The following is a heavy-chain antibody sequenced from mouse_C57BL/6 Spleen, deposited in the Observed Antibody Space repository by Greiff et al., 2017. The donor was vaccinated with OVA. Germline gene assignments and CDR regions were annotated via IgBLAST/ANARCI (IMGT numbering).Heavy chain of an antibody. V-gene: IGHV3-6*01. Sequence: EVKLVESGPGLVKPSQSLSLPCSVTGYSITSGYYWNWIRQFPGNKLEWMGYISYDGSNNYNQSLKNRITLTRDTSKNQFFLKLISVTTEDTATYYCARAPLYYGSSYGYFDVWGTGTTVTVSS. CDR2: ISYDGSN. D-gene: IGHD1-1*01. CDR3: ARAPLYYGSSYGYFDV. CDR1: GYSITSGYY. J-gene: IGHJ1*03.